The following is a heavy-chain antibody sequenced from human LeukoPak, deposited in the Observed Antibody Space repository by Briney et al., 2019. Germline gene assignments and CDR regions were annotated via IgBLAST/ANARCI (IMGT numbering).Heavy chain of an antibody. CDR1: GFTFDDYG. V-gene: IGHV3-20*04. J-gene: IGHJ6*03. Sequence: PGGSLRLSCAASGFTFDDYGMSWVRQAPGKGLEWVSGINWNGGSTGYADSVKGRFTISRDNAKNSLYLQMNRLRAEDTALYYCARYSSGWYYYYYMDVWGKGTTVTVSS. D-gene: IGHD6-19*01. CDR2: INWNGGST. CDR3: ARYSSGWYYYYYMDV.